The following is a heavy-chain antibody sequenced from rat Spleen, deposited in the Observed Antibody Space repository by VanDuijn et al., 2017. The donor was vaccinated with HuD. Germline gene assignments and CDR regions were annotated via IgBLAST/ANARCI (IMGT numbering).Heavy chain of an antibody. Sequence: EVQLVESGGGLVQPGRSLKLSCAASGFTFSDYGVAWVRQAPTKGLEWVATISYGDSSGHSSTYYRDSVRGRFTISSDNAKHTLYLQMDNLRSEDTATYYCAKAYSGYAYWGQGVMVTVSS. J-gene: IGHJ2*01. CDR3: AKAYSGYAY. D-gene: IGHD4-3*01. V-gene: IGHV5-29*01. CDR2: ISYGDSSGHSST. CDR1: GFTFSDYG.